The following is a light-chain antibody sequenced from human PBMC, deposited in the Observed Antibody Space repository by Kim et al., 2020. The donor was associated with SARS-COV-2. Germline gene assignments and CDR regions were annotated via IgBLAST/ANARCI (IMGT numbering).Light chain of an antibody. CDR3: QQSYSPLIT. Sequence: SSVGNISTTTCRASKSIGNDVNWYQQKPGSAPNLLIYSASTLHSGVSARFSGSGSGTDFTLTISSLLPEDFATYYCQQSYSPLITFGQGTRLEIK. V-gene: IGKV1-39*01. J-gene: IGKJ5*01. CDR2: SAS. CDR1: KSIGND.